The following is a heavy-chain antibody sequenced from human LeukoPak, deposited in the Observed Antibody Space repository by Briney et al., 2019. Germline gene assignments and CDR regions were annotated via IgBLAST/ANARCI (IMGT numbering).Heavy chain of an antibody. CDR1: GYTFTNHY. V-gene: IGHV1-2*02. CDR2: MNPSDNGV. D-gene: IGHD6-13*01. J-gene: IGHJ4*02. Sequence: ASVKVSCKASGYTFTNHYIHWVRQAPGQGLEWMGWMNPSDNGVNYAQKFQGRVAMTRDTSISTAYVEVTRLTSDDTAVYYCTTNAAALDYWGQGTLVTVSS. CDR3: TTNAAALDY.